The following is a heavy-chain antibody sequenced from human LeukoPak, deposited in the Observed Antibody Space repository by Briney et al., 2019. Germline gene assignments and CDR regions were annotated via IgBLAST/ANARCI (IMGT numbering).Heavy chain of an antibody. CDR2: IYSGGST. CDR3: ASVYDSSAYDAFDI. D-gene: IGHD3-22*01. CDR1: GFTVSNNY. J-gene: IGHJ3*02. V-gene: IGHV3-66*01. Sequence: GGSLRLSCAASGFTVSNNYMSWVRQAPGKGLEWVSVIYSGGSTYYADSVKGRFTISRDNSKNTLYLQMNSLRAEDTAVYYCASVYDSSAYDAFDIWGQGTMVTVSS.